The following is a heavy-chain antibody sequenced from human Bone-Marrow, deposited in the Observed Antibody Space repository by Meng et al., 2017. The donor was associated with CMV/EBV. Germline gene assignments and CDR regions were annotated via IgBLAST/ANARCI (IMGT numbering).Heavy chain of an antibody. D-gene: IGHD3-16*01. CDR2: IIPIFGTA. CDR3: TLTFTYSYYFDY. J-gene: IGHJ4*02. Sequence: SVKVSCKASGYTFTSYGISWVRQAPGQGLEWMGGIIPIFGTANYAQKFQGRVTITTDESTSTAYMELSSLRSEDTAVYYCTLTFTYSYYFDYWGQGTLVTVSS. CDR1: GYTFTSYG. V-gene: IGHV1-69*05.